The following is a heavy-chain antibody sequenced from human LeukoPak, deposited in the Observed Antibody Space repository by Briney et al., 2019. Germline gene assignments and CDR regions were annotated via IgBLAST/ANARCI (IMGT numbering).Heavy chain of an antibody. CDR2: ISSSSSTI. CDR3: AKDRWKGTAGAFDI. V-gene: IGHV3-48*01. CDR1: GFTFSSYS. D-gene: IGHD6-13*01. J-gene: IGHJ3*02. Sequence: TGGSLRLSCAASGFTFSSYSMNWVRQAPGKGLEWVSYISSSSSTIYYADSVKGRFTISRDNAKNSLYLQMNSLRAEDTAVYYCAKDRWKGTAGAFDIWGQGTMVTVSS.